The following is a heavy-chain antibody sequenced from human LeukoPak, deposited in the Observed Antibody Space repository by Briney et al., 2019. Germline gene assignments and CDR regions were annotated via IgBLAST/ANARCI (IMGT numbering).Heavy chain of an antibody. J-gene: IGHJ5*02. CDR1: GGSITRSSHY. V-gene: IGHV4-39*02. Sequence: SETLSLTCTFSGGSITRSSHYWGWIRQPPGKGLEWIGSMSYSGDTYYKSSLKSRVTISVDTSKNQFSLDLSSVTAADTAVYYCARDWKGDNWFDPWGQGTLVTVSS. CDR2: MSYSGDT. CDR3: ARDWKGDNWFDP. D-gene: IGHD1-1*01.